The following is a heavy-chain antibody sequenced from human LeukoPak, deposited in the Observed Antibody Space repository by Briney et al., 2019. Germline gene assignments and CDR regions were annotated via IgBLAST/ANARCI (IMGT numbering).Heavy chain of an antibody. D-gene: IGHD2-2*01. V-gene: IGHV1-8*03. CDR3: ARAPNRRYCSSTSCYSRYWFDP. CDR2: MNPNSGNT. CDR1: GYTFTSYD. J-gene: IGHJ5*02. Sequence: GASVKVSCKASGYTFTSYDINWVRQATGQGLEWMGWMNPNSGNTGYAQKFQGRVTITRNTSISTAYMELSSLRSEDTAVYYCARAPNRRYCSSTSCYSRYWFDPWGQGTLVTVSS.